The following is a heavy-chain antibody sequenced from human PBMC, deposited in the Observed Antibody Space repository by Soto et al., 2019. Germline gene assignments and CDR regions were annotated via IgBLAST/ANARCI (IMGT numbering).Heavy chain of an antibody. V-gene: IGHV4-59*01. CDR1: GGSISSYY. CDR2: IYYSGST. CDR3: ARAGQWLRGGWFDP. Sequence: SETLSLTCTVSGGSISSYYWSWIRQPPGKGLEWIGYIYYSGSTNYNPSLKSRVTISVDTSKNQFSLKLSSVTAADTAVYYCARAGQWLRGGWFDPWGQGTLVTVSS. D-gene: IGHD6-19*01. J-gene: IGHJ5*02.